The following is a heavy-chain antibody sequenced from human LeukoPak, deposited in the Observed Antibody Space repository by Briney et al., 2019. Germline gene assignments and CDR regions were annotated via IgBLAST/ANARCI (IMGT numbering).Heavy chain of an antibody. CDR2: ISSSGSTI. CDR1: GFTFSDYY. J-gene: IGHJ6*02. CDR3: ARSTGTGNYYYYGMDV. V-gene: IGHV3-11*01. Sequence: GGSLRLSCAASGFTFSDYYMSWIRQAPGKGLEWVSYISSSGSTIYYADSVKGRFTISRDNSKNTLYLQMNSLRAEDTAVYYCARSTGTGNYYYYGMDVWGQGTTVTVSS. D-gene: IGHD1-1*01.